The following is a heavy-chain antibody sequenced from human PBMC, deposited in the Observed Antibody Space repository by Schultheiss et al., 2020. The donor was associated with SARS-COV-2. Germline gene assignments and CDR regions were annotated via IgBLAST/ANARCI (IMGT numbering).Heavy chain of an antibody. CDR1: GGSISSSSYY. Sequence: SETLSLTCTVSGGSISSSSYYWSWIRQPAGKGLEWIGRIYTSGSTNYNPSLKSRVTISVDTSKNQFSLKLSSVTAADTAVYYCAREGQVVGATVPYWGQGTLVTVSS. CDR2: IYTSGST. V-gene: IGHV4-61*02. D-gene: IGHD1-26*01. CDR3: AREGQVVGATVPY. J-gene: IGHJ4*02.